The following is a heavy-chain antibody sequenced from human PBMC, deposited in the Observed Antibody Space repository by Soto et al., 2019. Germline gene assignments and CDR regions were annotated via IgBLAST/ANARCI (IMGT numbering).Heavy chain of an antibody. V-gene: IGHV1-8*01. D-gene: IGHD2-15*01. J-gene: IGHJ6*02. CDR2: MNPNSGNT. Sequence: QVQLVQSGAEVKKPGASVKVSCKASGYTFTSYDINWVRQATGQGLEWMGWMNPNSGNTGYAQKFQGRVTMTRNTSISTAYMELSSLRSEDTAVYYCARGYGHLLLFHYYGMDVWGQGTTVTVSS. CDR1: GYTFTSYD. CDR3: ARGYGHLLLFHYYGMDV.